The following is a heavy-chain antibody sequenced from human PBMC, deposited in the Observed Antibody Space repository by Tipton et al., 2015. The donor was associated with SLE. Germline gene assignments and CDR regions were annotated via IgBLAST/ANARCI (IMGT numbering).Heavy chain of an antibody. J-gene: IGHJ4*02. Sequence: TLSLTCTVSGASISSYYWSWVRQPPGKGLEWIGYVYDIDSTNYNPSLKSRVTISLDPSKNQFSLKLSSVTAADTAIYYCARGGIYHDDSGNFDYWGPGILVTVSS. CDR1: GASISSYY. D-gene: IGHD3-22*01. V-gene: IGHV4-59*01. CDR3: ARGGIYHDDSGNFDY. CDR2: VYDIDST.